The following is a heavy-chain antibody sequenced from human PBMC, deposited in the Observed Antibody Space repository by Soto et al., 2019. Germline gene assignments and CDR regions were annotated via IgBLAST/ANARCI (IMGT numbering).Heavy chain of an antibody. J-gene: IGHJ4*02. CDR3: TSVGGNGGKLDY. CDR2: TRNKANSYTT. CDR1: GFTFSDHY. V-gene: IGHV3-72*01. D-gene: IGHD2-15*01. Sequence: EVQLVESGGDLVQPGGSLRLSCAASGFTFSDHYMDWVRQAPGKGLEWVGRTRNKANSYTTDYAASVKGRFTISRDDSKNSLYLQMNGLKTEDTAVYYCTSVGGNGGKLDYWGQGTLVTVSS.